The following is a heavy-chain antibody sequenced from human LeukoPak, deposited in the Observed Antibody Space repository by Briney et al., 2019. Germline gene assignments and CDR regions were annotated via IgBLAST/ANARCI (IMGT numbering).Heavy chain of an antibody. Sequence: GGSLRLSCAASGFTFSSYEMNWVRQAPGKGLEWVSYISSSGSTIYYADSVKGRFTISRDNAKNSQYLQMNSLRAEDTAVYYCARSRDRYPIGWGQGTLVTVSS. CDR1: GFTFSSYE. CDR3: ARSRDRYPIG. CDR2: ISSSGSTI. V-gene: IGHV3-48*03. J-gene: IGHJ4*02. D-gene: IGHD5-24*01.